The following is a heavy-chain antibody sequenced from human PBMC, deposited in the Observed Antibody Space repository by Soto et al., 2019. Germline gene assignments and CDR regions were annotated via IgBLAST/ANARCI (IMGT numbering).Heavy chain of an antibody. CDR2: ISYDGSNK. J-gene: IGHJ4*02. Sequence: QVQLVESGGGVVQPGRSLRLSCAASGFTFSSYDMHWVRQAPGKGLEWVAIISYDGSNKYYADSVKGRFTISRDNSKNTLYLQRNSLRAGDTAVYYCAKGSYSGIYSDFDYWGQGTLVTVSS. D-gene: IGHD1-26*01. CDR3: AKGSYSGIYSDFDY. CDR1: GFTFSSYD. V-gene: IGHV3-30*18.